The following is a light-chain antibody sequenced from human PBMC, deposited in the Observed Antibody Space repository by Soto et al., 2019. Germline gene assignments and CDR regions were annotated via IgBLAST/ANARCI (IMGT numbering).Light chain of an antibody. Sequence: EIVLTQSPGTLSLSPGERATLSCRASRSISSTYLAWYQQKPGQAPRLLIYGASSRAIGIPDRFSGSGSGKDFTLPISRLEPEDFAVYYCQQYGGSPPYTFGKGTKLEIK. CDR2: GAS. V-gene: IGKV3-20*01. CDR1: RSISSTY. CDR3: QQYGGSPPYT. J-gene: IGKJ2*01.